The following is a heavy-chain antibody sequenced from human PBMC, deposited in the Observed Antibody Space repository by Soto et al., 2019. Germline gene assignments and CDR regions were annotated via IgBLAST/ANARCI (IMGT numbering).Heavy chain of an antibody. CDR3: AKDARYYYDSSGYYYVTTYYYYGMDV. V-gene: IGHV3-30*18. CDR1: GFTFSSYG. D-gene: IGHD3-22*01. CDR2: ISYDGSNK. Sequence: VQLVESGGGLVQPGGSLRLSCAASGFTFSSYGMHWVRQAPGKGLEWVAVISYDGSNKYYADSVKGRFTISRDNSKNTLYLQMNSLRAEDTAVYYCAKDARYYYDSSGYYYVTTYYYYGMDVWGQGTTVTVSS. J-gene: IGHJ6*02.